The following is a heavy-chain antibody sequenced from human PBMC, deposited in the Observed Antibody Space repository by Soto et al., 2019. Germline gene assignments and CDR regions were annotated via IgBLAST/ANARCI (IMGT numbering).Heavy chain of an antibody. CDR1: GFTFSSYA. CDR2: ISGSGSST. D-gene: IGHD3-16*01. CDR3: AKDTLFGKHVDY. J-gene: IGHJ4*02. Sequence: GGSLRLSCAASGFTFSSYAMSWVRQAPGKGLEWVSAISGSGSSTYYADSVKGRFTISRDNSKNTLNLQMNSLRAEDTAVYYCAKDTLFGKHVDYWGQGTLVTVSS. V-gene: IGHV3-23*01.